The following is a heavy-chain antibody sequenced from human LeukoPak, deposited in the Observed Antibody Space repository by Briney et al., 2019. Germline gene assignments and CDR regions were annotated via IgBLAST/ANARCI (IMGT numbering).Heavy chain of an antibody. CDR2: INPNSGGT. D-gene: IGHD6-19*01. J-gene: IGHJ4*02. V-gene: IGHV1-2*02. CDR3: ARELGSGWIIVAY. CDR1: AYTFTGYY. Sequence: GASVKVSCKASAYTFTGYYIHWVRQAPGQGLDWMGWINPNSGGTNSAQKFQGRVTLTRDTSISTAYLELSSLRSDDTAVYYCARELGSGWIIVAYWSQGTLVTVSS.